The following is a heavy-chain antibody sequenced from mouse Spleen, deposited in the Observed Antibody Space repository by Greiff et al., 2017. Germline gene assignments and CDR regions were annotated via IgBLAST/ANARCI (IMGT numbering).Heavy chain of an antibody. D-gene: IGHD3-3*01. CDR2: IYPSDSET. Sequence: QVQLKQSGAELVRPGSSVKLSCKASGYTFTSYWMDWVKQRPGQGLEWIGNIYPSDSETHYNQKFKDKATLTVDKSSSTAYMQLSSLTSEDSAVYYCARERDGEFAYWGQGTLVTVSA. J-gene: IGHJ3*01. CDR1: GYTFTSYW. V-gene: IGHV1-61*01. CDR3: ARERDGEFAY.